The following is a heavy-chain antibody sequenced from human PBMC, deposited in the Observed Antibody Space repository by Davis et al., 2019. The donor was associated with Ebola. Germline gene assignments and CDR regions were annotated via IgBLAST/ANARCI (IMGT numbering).Heavy chain of an antibody. D-gene: IGHD5-24*01. J-gene: IGHJ4*02. V-gene: IGHV5-51*01. CDR3: ARGTNGYNPGGYFDS. Sequence: GESLKISCKASGYSFTTYWIVWVRQMPGKGLECMGIIFPGDSDTRYSPSFQGQVTISADKSLNTAYLQWTSLKASDTAIYYCARGTNGYNPGGYFDSWGQGTLVTVSA. CDR2: IFPGDSDT. CDR1: GYSFTTYW.